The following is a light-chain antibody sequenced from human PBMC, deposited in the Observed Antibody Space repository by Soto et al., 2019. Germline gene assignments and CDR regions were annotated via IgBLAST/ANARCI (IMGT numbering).Light chain of an antibody. CDR3: QQYNNWPYT. CDR2: GAS. V-gene: IGKV3-15*01. Sequence: EIVMTQSPATLSVSPGERATLSCRASQSVSSNLAWNQQKPGQAPRLLIYGASTRATGIPARFSGSGSVTEFTLTISSLQSEDFADYYCQQYNNWPYTFGQGIKLEIK. J-gene: IGKJ2*01. CDR1: QSVSSN.